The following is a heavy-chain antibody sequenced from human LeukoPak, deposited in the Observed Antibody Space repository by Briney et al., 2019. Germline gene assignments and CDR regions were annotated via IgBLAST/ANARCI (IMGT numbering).Heavy chain of an antibody. CDR1: GYTFTSYD. J-gene: IGHJ5*02. D-gene: IGHD1-1*01. V-gene: IGHV1-8*01. Sequence: WASVKVSCKASGYTFTSYDINWVRQATGQGLEWMGWMNPNSGNTGYAQKFQDRVTMTTDTSTSTAYMELRSLRYDDTAIYYCVRWGNNNWWEHLGDLWGQGTLVTVSS. CDR2: MNPNSGNT. CDR3: VRWGNNNWWEHLGDL.